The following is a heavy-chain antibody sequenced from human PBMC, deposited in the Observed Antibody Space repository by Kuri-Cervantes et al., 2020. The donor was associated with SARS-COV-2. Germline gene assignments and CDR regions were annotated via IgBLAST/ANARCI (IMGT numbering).Heavy chain of an antibody. Sequence: GGSLTLSCAASGFTFSSYDMHWVRQATGKGLEWVSAIGTAGDTYYPGSVKGRFTISRENAKDSLYLQMNSLIAGDTAVYYCASGDVQSGVDAFDIWGQGTMVTVSS. J-gene: IGHJ3*02. CDR1: GFTFSSYD. V-gene: IGHV3-13*04. CDR2: IGTAGDT. CDR3: ASGDVQSGVDAFDI. D-gene: IGHD1-1*01.